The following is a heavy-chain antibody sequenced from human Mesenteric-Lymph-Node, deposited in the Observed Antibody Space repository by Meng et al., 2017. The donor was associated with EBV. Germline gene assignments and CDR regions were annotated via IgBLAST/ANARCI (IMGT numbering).Heavy chain of an antibody. V-gene: IGHV4-34*01. CDR3: VRCGAVTLVQGGPDH. J-gene: IGHJ4*02. CDR2: INRVGST. CDR1: GGSCGGYF. D-gene: IGHD3-10*01. Sequence: HVHLQQWGPGLFVPSVTLSLTCGVSGGSCGGYFSGWIRQPPGKGLEWIGEINRVGSTNSNPSLKSRLTMSVDTSKNHFSLKLTSVTAADTAVYYCVRCGAVTLVQGGPDHWGQGTLVTVSS.